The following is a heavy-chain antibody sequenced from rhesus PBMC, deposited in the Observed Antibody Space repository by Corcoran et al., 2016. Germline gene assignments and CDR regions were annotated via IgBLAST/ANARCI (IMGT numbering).Heavy chain of an antibody. J-gene: IGHJ4*01. CDR2: IYWDDDK. CDR1: GLSLCTSRMG. Sequence: QVTFKESGPALVNPTQPLPLSCTFSGLSLCTSRMGVGWFREPPGTTREWLALIYWDDDKYYSTSLKSRLTISKDTSKNQVVLTMTNMDPVDTATYYCPRSGWGPYYIDYWGQGVLVTVSS. V-gene: IGHV2-174*01. D-gene: IGHD2-33*01. CDR3: PRSGWGPYYIDY.